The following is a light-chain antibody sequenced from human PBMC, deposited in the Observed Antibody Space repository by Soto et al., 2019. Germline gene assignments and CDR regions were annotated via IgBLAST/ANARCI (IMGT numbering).Light chain of an antibody. CDR3: QQYNNWPPYT. Sequence: EIVMTQSPATLSVSPGERATLSCRASQSVSSNLAWYQQKPGQAPRLLIYGASTMATGIPARFSGSGSGTEFNLTISILQSEDFAVYYCQQYNNWPPYTFGQGTKLEIK. CDR1: QSVSSN. J-gene: IGKJ2*01. V-gene: IGKV3-15*01. CDR2: GAS.